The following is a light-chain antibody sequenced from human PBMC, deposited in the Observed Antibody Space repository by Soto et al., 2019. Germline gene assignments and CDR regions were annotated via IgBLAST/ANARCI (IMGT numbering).Light chain of an antibody. Sequence: QSVLTQPPSVSAAPGQKVTISCSGSSSNIGNNYVSWYQHLPGTAPKLLIYDNNKRPSGIPDRFSGSKSGTSATLGITGLQTGDEADYYCGTWDSSLSVPIFGGGTKLTVL. V-gene: IGLV1-51*01. CDR1: SSNIGNNY. CDR3: GTWDSSLSVPI. J-gene: IGLJ2*01. CDR2: DNN.